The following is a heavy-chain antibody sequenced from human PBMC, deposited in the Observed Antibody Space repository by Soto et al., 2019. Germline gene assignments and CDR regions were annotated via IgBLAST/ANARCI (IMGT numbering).Heavy chain of an antibody. CDR3: ARDYYDSSATPNFDY. V-gene: IGHV3-7*03. D-gene: IGHD3-22*01. CDR2: IKQDGSEK. Sequence: GGSLRLSCAAPGFRFSSYWMSWVRQAPGKGLEWVANIKQDGSEKYYVDSVKGRFTISRDNAKNSLYLQMNSLRAEDTAVYYCARDYYDSSATPNFDYWGQGTWSPSPQ. CDR1: GFRFSSYW. J-gene: IGHJ4*02.